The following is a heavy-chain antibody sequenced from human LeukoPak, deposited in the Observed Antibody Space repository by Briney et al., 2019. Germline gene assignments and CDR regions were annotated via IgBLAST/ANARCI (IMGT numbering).Heavy chain of an antibody. D-gene: IGHD3-22*01. CDR1: GGSISSSSYF. CDR3: ARRASDYYYFDY. Sequence: SETLSLTCTVSGGSISSSSYFWGWIRQPPGEGLEWIGTIYYSGSTYYNPSLTSRVTISVDTSKNQFSLKLSSVTAADTAVYYCARRASDYYYFDYWGQGTLVTVSS. J-gene: IGHJ4*02. V-gene: IGHV4-39*07. CDR2: IYYSGST.